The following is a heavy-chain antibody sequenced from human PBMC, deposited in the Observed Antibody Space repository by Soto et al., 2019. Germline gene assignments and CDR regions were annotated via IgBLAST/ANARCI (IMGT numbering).Heavy chain of an antibody. CDR2: ISSSSSYI. Sequence: EVPLVESGGGLVKPGGSLRLSCAASGFTFSSYSMNWVRQAPGKGLEWVSSISSSSSYIYYADSVKGRFTISRDNAKNSLYLQMNSLRAEDTAVYYCARPDPSADYYYYYGMDVWGQGTTVTVSS. V-gene: IGHV3-21*01. J-gene: IGHJ6*02. CDR1: GFTFSSYS. CDR3: ARPDPSADYYYYYGMDV.